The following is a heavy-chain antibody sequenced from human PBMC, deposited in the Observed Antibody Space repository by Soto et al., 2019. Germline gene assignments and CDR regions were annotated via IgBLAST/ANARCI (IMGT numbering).Heavy chain of an antibody. D-gene: IGHD3-10*01. V-gene: IGHV3-74*01. CDR3: ERGGFGVRGVSPFDY. CDR2: INSDGSST. Sequence: EVQLVESGGGLVQPGGSLRLSCAASGFTFSSYWMHWVRQAPGKGLVWVSRINSDGSSTSYADSVKGRFTISRDNAKNTLYLQMNSLRAEDTAVYYCERGGFGVRGVSPFDYWGQGTLVTVSS. J-gene: IGHJ4*02. CDR1: GFTFSSYW.